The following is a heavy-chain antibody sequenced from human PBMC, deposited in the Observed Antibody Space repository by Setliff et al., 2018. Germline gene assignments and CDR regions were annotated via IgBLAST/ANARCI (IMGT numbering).Heavy chain of an antibody. J-gene: IGHJ6*02. V-gene: IGHV1-18*01. CDR3: ARFLEWSRGTYYYYGMGV. Sequence: ASVKVSCKASGYTFTSYGISWVRQAPGQGLEWMGWISAYNGNTNYAQKLRGRVTMTTDTSTSTAYMELRSLRSDDTAVYYCARFLEWSRGTYYYYGMGVWGQGTTVTVSS. CDR1: GYTFTSYG. CDR2: ISAYNGNT. D-gene: IGHD3-3*01.